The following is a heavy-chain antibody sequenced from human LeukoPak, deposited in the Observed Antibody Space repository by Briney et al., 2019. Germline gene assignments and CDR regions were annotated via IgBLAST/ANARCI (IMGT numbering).Heavy chain of an antibody. Sequence: ASVKVSCKASGYTFTPYYIHWVRQAPRHGLEWMGWINPNSGDTDYSQKFQGRVTMTRDTSISTTYMELSRLASDDTAIYYCARDRAASWYGGEDYWGQGTLVTVSS. D-gene: IGHD6-13*01. CDR3: ARDRAASWYGGEDY. J-gene: IGHJ4*02. CDR2: INPNSGDT. V-gene: IGHV1-2*02. CDR1: GYTFTPYY.